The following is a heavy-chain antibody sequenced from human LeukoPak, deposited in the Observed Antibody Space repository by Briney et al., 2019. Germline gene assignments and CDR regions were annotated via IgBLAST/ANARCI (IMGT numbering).Heavy chain of an antibody. J-gene: IGHJ6*02. CDR2: IKRDGSEK. D-gene: IGHD6-19*01. Sequence: GGSLRLSCAASGFTFSSYWMSWVRQAPGKGLEWVANIKRDGSEKYYVASVKGRFTISRDNAKNSLYLQMNSLRAEDTAVYYCARDGVAGGYGMDVWGQGTTVTVSS. CDR1: GFTFSSYW. V-gene: IGHV3-7*01. CDR3: ARDGVAGGYGMDV.